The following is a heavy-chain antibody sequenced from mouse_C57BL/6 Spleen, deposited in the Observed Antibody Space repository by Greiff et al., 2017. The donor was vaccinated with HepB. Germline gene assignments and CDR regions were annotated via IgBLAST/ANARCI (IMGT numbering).Heavy chain of an antibody. J-gene: IGHJ1*03. CDR3: ARQYYGSSWGYFDV. V-gene: IGHV1-69*01. D-gene: IGHD1-1*01. CDR2: IDPSDSYT. Sequence: QVQLQQPGAELVMPGASVKLSCKASGYTFTSYWMHWVKQRPGQGLEWIGEIDPSDSYTNYNQKFKGKSTLTVDKSSSTAYMQLSSLTSEDSAVYYCARQYYGSSWGYFDVWGTGTTVTVSS. CDR1: GYTFTSYW.